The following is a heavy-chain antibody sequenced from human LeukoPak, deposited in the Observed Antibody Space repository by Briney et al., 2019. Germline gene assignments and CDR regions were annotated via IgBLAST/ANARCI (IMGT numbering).Heavy chain of an antibody. CDR2: ISWNSGSI. J-gene: IGHJ4*02. Sequence: PGGSLRLSCAASGFTFDDYAMHWVRQAPGKGLEWVSGISWNSGSIGYADSVKGRFTISRDNAKSSLYLQMNSLRAEDTALYYCAKDDDSSGSLDYWGQGTLVTVSS. D-gene: IGHD6-19*01. CDR1: GFTFDDYA. V-gene: IGHV3-9*01. CDR3: AKDDDSSGSLDY.